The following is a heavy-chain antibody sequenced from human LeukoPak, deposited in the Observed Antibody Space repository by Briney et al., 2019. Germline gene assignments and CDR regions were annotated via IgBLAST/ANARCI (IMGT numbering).Heavy chain of an antibody. CDR2: IYSGGST. D-gene: IGHD6-19*01. CDR1: GFTVSSNY. CDR3: ARSPSGWLQARPFDY. Sequence: GGSLRLSCAASGFTVSSNYMSWVRQAPGKGLEWVSVIYSGGSTYYADSVKGRFTISRDNSKNTLYLQMNSLRAEDTAVYYCARSPSGWLQARPFDYWGQGTLVTVSS. V-gene: IGHV3-53*01. J-gene: IGHJ4*02.